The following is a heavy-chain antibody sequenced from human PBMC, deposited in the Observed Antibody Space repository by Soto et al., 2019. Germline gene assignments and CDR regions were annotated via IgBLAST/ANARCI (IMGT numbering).Heavy chain of an antibody. J-gene: IGHJ6*02. CDR2: INSDGSST. V-gene: IGHV3-74*01. D-gene: IGHD6-6*01. CDR3: AREYSSSAGHYYYGMDV. Sequence: SGGSLRLSCAASGFTFSSYWMHWVRQAPGKGLVWVSRINSDGSSTSYADSVKGRFTISRDNAKNTLYLQMNSLRAEDTAVYYCAREYSSSAGHYYYGMDVWGQGTTVTVS. CDR1: GFTFSSYW.